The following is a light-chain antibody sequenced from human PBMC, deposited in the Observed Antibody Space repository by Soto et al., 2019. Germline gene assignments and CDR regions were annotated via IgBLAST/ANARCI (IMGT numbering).Light chain of an antibody. J-gene: IGLJ1*01. V-gene: IGLV2-23*02. CDR2: EVS. CDR3: CSYARSSTYV. CDR1: SSDVGSYNL. Sequence: CVLTQPASVSGAAGQGITLSCTGTSSDVGSYNLVSWYQQHPGKAPKLMIFEVSKRPSGLSNRFSASKSGNTASLTISGLQAEDEADYYCCSYARSSTYVFGTGTKVTVL.